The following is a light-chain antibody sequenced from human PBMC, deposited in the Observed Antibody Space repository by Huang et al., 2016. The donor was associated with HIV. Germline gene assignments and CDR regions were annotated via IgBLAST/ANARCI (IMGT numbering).Light chain of an antibody. V-gene: IGKV2-28*01. Sequence: DIVMTLSPLSLPVTPGEPASISCRSSQSLLHSNGHNYLDWYVQRPGQSPQILIYLGSKRASGVPGRFSGSGSGTDFTLEISRVEAEDVGVYYCMQALQAGTFGQGTKVEIK. J-gene: IGKJ1*01. CDR3: MQALQAGT. CDR2: LGS. CDR1: QSLLHSNGHNY.